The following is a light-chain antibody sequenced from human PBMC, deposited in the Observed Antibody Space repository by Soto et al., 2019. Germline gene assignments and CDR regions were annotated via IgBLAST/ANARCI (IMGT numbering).Light chain of an antibody. V-gene: IGLV2-8*01. Sequence: QSALTQPPSASGSPGQSVTISCTGTSSDVGGYNYVSWYQQHPGKAPKLLIHDVSKRPSGVPDRFSGSKSGNAASLTVSGLQADDEADYYCGSYAGSKGVVFGGGTKVTVL. CDR1: SSDVGGYNY. CDR3: GSYAGSKGVV. CDR2: DVS. J-gene: IGLJ2*01.